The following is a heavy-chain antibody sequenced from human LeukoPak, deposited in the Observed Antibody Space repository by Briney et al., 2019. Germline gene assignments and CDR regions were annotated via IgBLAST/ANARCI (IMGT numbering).Heavy chain of an antibody. J-gene: IGHJ4*02. V-gene: IGHV4-4*07. Sequence: SETLSLTCTVSGGSISSYYWSWIRQPAGMGLEWIGRIYTSGSNYNPSLKSRVTISVDKSKNQFSLQLNSVTAADTAVYYCARDPKGYGEADYWGQGNLVTVSS. D-gene: IGHD4-17*01. CDR3: ARDPKGYGEADY. CDR2: IYTSGS. CDR1: GGSISSYY.